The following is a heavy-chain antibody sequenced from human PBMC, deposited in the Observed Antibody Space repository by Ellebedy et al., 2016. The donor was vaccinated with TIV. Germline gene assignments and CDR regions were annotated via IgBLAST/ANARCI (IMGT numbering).Heavy chain of an antibody. CDR3: ARDGPGAFDI. CDR1: GGSISSYY. J-gene: IGHJ3*02. CDR2: IYYSGST. V-gene: IGHV4-59*08. Sequence: SETLSLTXTVSGGSISSYYWSWIRQPPGKGLEWIGYIYYSGSTNYNPSLKSRVTISVDTSKNQFSLKLSSVTAADTAVYYCARDGPGAFDIWGQGTMVTVSS.